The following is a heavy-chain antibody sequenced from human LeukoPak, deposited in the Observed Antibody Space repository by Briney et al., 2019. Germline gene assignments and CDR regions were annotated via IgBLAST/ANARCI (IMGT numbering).Heavy chain of an antibody. CDR1: GFAFSSYN. V-gene: IGHV3-21*04. J-gene: IGHJ4*02. CDR2: ISSSSSYI. CDR3: AKAPVTTCSGAYCYPFDY. D-gene: IGHD2-21*01. Sequence: GGSLRLSCAASGFAFSSYNMNWVRQAPGKGLEWVSSISSSSSYIYYADSVKGRFTISRDNAENSLYLQMNRLRAEDAAVYYCAKAPVTTCSGAYCYPFDYWGQGTPVTVSS.